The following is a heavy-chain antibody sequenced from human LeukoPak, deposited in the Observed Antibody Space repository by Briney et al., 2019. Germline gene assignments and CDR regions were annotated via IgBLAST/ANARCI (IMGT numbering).Heavy chain of an antibody. CDR1: GFTFSSYG. J-gene: IGHJ4*02. Sequence: GGSLRLSCAASGFTFSSYGMHWVRQAPGKGLEWVAFIRYDGSNKYYADSVKGRFTISRDNSKNTLYLQMNSLRAEDTAVYYCAKDGSTYCGGDCYSGFDYWGQGTLVTVSS. V-gene: IGHV3-30*02. D-gene: IGHD2-21*02. CDR2: IRYDGSNK. CDR3: AKDGSTYCGGDCYSGFDY.